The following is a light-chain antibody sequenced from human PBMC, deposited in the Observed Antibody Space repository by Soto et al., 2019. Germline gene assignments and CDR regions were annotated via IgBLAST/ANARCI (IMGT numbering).Light chain of an antibody. V-gene: IGLV2-14*01. Sequence: QSALTQPASVSGSPGQSITISCTGTSRDVGGYNYVSWYQQHPGKAPKLMIYDVSNRPSGVSNRFSGSKSGNTASLTISGRQAEDEADYYCSSYTSSIPYVFGTGTKLTVL. CDR2: DVS. CDR3: SSYTSSIPYV. J-gene: IGLJ1*01. CDR1: SRDVGGYNY.